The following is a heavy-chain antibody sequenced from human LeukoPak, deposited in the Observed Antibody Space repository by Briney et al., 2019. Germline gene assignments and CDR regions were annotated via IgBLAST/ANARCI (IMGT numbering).Heavy chain of an antibody. D-gene: IGHD5-18*01. Sequence: GGSLRLSCAASGFTFSSYGMHWVRQAPGKGLEWAAVIWYDGSNKYYADSVKGRFTISRDNSKNTLYLQMNSLRAEDTAVYYCARDRGTAMSYFDYWGQGTLVTVSS. CDR3: ARDRGTAMSYFDY. CDR2: IWYDGSNK. V-gene: IGHV3-33*01. J-gene: IGHJ4*02. CDR1: GFTFSSYG.